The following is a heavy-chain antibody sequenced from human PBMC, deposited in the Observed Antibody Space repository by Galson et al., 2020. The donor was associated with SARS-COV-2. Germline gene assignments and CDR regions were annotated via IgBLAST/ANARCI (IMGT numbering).Heavy chain of an antibody. Sequence: SVKVSCKASGGTFSSYAISWVRQAPGQGLEWMGGIIPIFGTANYAQKFQGRVTITADKSTSTAYMELSSLRSEDTAVYYCARGYCSSTSWLTFDYWGQGTLVTVSS. D-gene: IGHD2-2*01. CDR3: ARGYCSSTSWLTFDY. V-gene: IGHV1-69*06. CDR2: IIPIFGTA. J-gene: IGHJ4*02. CDR1: GGTFSSYA.